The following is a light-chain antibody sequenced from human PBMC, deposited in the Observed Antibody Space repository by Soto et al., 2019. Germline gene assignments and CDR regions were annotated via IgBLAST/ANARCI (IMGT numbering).Light chain of an antibody. J-gene: IGKJ1*01. CDR2: GAY. Sequence: IVLSQAPGTRSFSPGPRSSLSGSASQSVTNNYLAWFQQKPGQAPRLLIYGAYSRASGIPDRFSGGGSGTDFTLTIRSLEPEDFAVYYCQQYGSSPWTFGLGTKVDIK. CDR3: QQYGSSPWT. V-gene: IGKV3-20*01. CDR1: QSVTNNY.